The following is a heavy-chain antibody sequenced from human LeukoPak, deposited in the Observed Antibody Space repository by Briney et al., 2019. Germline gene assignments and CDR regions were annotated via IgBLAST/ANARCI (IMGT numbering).Heavy chain of an antibody. Sequence: PGRSLTLSCAASGFTFSSFGMHWVRQAPGKGLEWVAVIWYDASNKYYADSVKGRFTISRDNSKNTLYLQMNGLRDDDTAVYYCVRGVGVSRFNYFDPWGQGTLVTVSS. CDR3: VRGVGVSRFNYFDP. J-gene: IGHJ5*02. D-gene: IGHD1-26*01. V-gene: IGHV3-33*01. CDR1: GFTFSSFG. CDR2: IWYDASNK.